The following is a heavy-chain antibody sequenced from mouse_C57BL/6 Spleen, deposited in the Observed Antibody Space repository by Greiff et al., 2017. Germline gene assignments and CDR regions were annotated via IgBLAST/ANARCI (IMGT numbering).Heavy chain of an antibody. CDR1: GYTFTSYW. J-gene: IGHJ2*01. V-gene: IGHV1-64*01. CDR2: IHPNSGST. CDR3: ARDDYDAYYFDY. Sequence: VQLQQSGAELVKPGASVKLSCKASGYTFTSYWMHWVKQRPGQGLEWIGMIHPNSGSTNYNEKFKSKATLTVDKSSSTAYMQLSSLTSEDSAVYYCARDDYDAYYFDYWGQGTTLTVSS. D-gene: IGHD2-4*01.